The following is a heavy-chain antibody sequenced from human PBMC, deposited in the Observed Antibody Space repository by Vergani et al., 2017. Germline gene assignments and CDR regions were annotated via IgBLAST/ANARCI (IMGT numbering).Heavy chain of an antibody. J-gene: IGHJ4*02. V-gene: IGHV1-46*03. CDR2: INPSGGHT. D-gene: IGHD3-9*01. Sequence: QVQVVKSGAEVKKSGASVKVSCKTSGYTFSNYYMHWVRQAPGQGLEWMGIINPSGGHTNYAQKFQGRVTMTRDTSTSTVYMELRSLRSEDTAIYYCARGDYGILTGFRYWGQGTLVTVSA. CDR3: ARGDYGILTGFRY. CDR1: GYTFSNYY.